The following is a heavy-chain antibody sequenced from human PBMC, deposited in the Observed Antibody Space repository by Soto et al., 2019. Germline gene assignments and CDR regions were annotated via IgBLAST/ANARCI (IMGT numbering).Heavy chain of an antibody. CDR2: IIPIFGTA. CDR3: ATDRPYYYDSSGESYFDP. CDR1: GRTFSSYA. V-gene: IGHV1-69*13. D-gene: IGHD3-22*01. Sequence: ASVKVSCKASGRTFSSYAISWVRQAPGQELEWVGGIIPIFGTANYAQKFQGRVTITADESASTACMELSSLRSEDTAVYYCATDRPYYYDSSGESYFDPWGQGTLVTVSS. J-gene: IGHJ5*02.